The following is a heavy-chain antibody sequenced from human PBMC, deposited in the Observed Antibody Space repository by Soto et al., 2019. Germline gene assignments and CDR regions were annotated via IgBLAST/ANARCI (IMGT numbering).Heavy chain of an antibody. CDR2: VHHSWGS. D-gene: IGHD3-10*01. J-gene: IGHJ6*02. V-gene: IGHV4-59*08. CDR3: ARQGFGPLHGLVDV. Sequence: QVQLQESGPGLVKPSETLSLSCTVSGGSISSYYWSWFRQSPGKRMEWIGYVHHSWGSSYNPSLQSRVATPLDTAKRQFSLKVTSVTATDTAVYYCARQGFGPLHGLVDVWGQGTTVTVSS. CDR1: GGSISSYY.